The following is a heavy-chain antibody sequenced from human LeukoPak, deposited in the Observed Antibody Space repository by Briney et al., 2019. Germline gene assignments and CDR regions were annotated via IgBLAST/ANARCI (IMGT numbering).Heavy chain of an antibody. CDR3: ARSEGSYARGYVDY. V-gene: IGHV3-30-3*01. CDR2: ISYDGSNK. D-gene: IGHD2-2*01. CDR1: GFTFSSYA. Sequence: GGSLRLSCAASGFTFSSYAMHWVRQAPGKGLEWVAVISYDGSNKYYADSVKGRFTISRDNSKNTLYLQMNSLRAEDTAVYYCARSEGSYARGYVDYWGRGTLVTVSS. J-gene: IGHJ4*02.